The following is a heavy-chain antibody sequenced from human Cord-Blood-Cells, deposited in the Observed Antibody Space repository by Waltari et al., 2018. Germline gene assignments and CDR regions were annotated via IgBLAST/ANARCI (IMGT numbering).Heavy chain of an antibody. V-gene: IGHV1-46*03. CDR1: GYTFTSYS. J-gene: IGHJ4*02. Sequence: QVQLVQSGAEVKKPGASVKVSCKASGYTFTSYSMHWVRQAPGQGLEWMGISNPRGGSTSYAQKFQGRVTMTRDTSTSTVYMELSSLRSEDTAVYYCARDPGIAAAGYYFDYWGQGTLVTVSS. D-gene: IGHD6-13*01. CDR3: ARDPGIAAAGYYFDY. CDR2: SNPRGGST.